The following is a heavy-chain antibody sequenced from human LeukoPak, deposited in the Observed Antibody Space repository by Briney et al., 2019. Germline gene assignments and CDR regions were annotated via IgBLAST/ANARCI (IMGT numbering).Heavy chain of an antibody. Sequence: GASVKVSCKASGYTFTSYGISWVRQAPAQGLEWMGWISAYNGNTNYSQKLQGRVTMTTDTSTSTAYMELRSLRSDDTAVYYCARLYQNTILDYWGQGTLVTVSS. CDR3: ARLYQNTILDY. V-gene: IGHV1-18*01. CDR2: ISAYNGNT. CDR1: GYTFTSYG. J-gene: IGHJ4*02. D-gene: IGHD2-2*01.